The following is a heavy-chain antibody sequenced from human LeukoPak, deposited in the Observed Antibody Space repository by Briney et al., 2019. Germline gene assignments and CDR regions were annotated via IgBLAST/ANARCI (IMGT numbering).Heavy chain of an antibody. CDR2: IYYSGST. D-gene: IGHD5-18*01. CDR3: ARAGYSYGSYSYWFDP. V-gene: IGHV4-39*07. J-gene: IGHJ5*02. Sequence: PSQTLSLTCTVSGGSISSSSYYWGWIRQPPGKGLEWIGSIYYSGSTYYNPSLKSRVTISVDTSKNQFSLKLSSVTAADTAVYYCARAGYSYGSYSYWFDPWGQGTLVTVSS. CDR1: GGSISSSSYY.